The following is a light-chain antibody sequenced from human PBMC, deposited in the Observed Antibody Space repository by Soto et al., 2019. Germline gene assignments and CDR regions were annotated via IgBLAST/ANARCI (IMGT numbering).Light chain of an antibody. Sequence: QSALTQPASVSGSPGQSISIPCAVTSSDFGSYNLVSWYQQYPGKAPRLMIYEVNKRPSGVSNRFSGSKSGNTASLTISGLQAEDEADYYCCSYAGSNTMMFGGGTKLTVL. CDR3: CSYAGSNTMM. CDR1: SSDFGSYNL. V-gene: IGLV2-23*02. CDR2: EVN. J-gene: IGLJ3*02.